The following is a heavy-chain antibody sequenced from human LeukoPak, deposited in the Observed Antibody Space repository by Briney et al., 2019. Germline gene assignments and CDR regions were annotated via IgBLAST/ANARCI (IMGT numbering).Heavy chain of an antibody. D-gene: IGHD7-27*01. CDR1: GFTFSSDW. V-gene: IGHV3-7*03. CDR2: INPDGSEK. J-gene: IGHJ6*03. Sequence: GGSLRLSCAVSGFTFSSDWMIWVRQAPGKGLEWVANINPDGSEKNYVDSVRGRFTISRDNAKNSLYLQMNSLRAEDTALYYCAKSGVLQGYYYYMDVWGKGTTVTISS. CDR3: AKSGVLQGYYYYMDV.